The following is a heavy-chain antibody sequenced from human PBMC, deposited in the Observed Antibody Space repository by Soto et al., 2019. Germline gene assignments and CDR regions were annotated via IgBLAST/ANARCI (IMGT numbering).Heavy chain of an antibody. CDR2: IYYSGST. Sequence: QVQLQESGPGLVKPSQTLSLTCTVSGGSISSGDYYWSWIRQPPGKGLEWIGYIYYSGSTYYNPSLKRXVXGPVDTPKTQFSLKLSSVPAADTAVYYCARDSYDSSGYSLDYWGQGTLVTVSS. V-gene: IGHV4-30-4*01. CDR1: GGSISSGDYY. J-gene: IGHJ4*02. D-gene: IGHD3-22*01. CDR3: ARDSYDSSGYSLDY.